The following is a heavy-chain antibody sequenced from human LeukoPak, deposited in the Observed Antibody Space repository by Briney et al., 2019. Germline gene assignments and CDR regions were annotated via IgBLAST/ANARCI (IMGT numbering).Heavy chain of an antibody. J-gene: IGHJ4*02. V-gene: IGHV4-59*08. Sequence: SETLSLTCTVSGGSISSYYWSWIRQPPGKGLEWIGYIYYSGSTNYNPSLKSRVTISVDTSKNQFSLKLSSVTAADTAVYYCARHERLDTAMAHYFDYWGQGTLVTVSS. CDR2: IYYSGST. D-gene: IGHD5-18*01. CDR1: GGSISSYY. CDR3: ARHERLDTAMAHYFDY.